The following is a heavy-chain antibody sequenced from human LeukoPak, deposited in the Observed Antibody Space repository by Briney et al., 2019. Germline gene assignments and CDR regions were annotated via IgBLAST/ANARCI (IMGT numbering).Heavy chain of an antibody. CDR2: IYSGGST. Sequence: GGSLRLSCAASGFTVSSNYMSWVRQAPGKGLEWVSVIYSGGSTYYADSVKGRFTISRDNSKNTLYLQMNSLRAEDTAVYYCARGLAATGRRGVDYWGQGTLVTVSS. CDR3: ARGLAATGRRGVDY. D-gene: IGHD6-13*01. CDR1: GFTVSSNY. V-gene: IGHV3-66*02. J-gene: IGHJ4*02.